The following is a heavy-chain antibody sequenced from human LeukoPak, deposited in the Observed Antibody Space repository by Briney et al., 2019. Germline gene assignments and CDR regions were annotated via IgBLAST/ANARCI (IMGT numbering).Heavy chain of an antibody. CDR3: AKDPDTYYDYVWGSYRTYYSDY. Sequence: GGSLRLSCAASGFTFSSYAMSWVRQAPGKGLEWVSAISGSGGSTYYADSVKGRFTISRDNSKNTLYLQMNSLRAEDTAVYYCAKDPDTYYDYVWGSYRTYYSDYWGQGTLVTVSS. J-gene: IGHJ4*02. CDR2: ISGSGGST. V-gene: IGHV3-23*01. D-gene: IGHD3-16*02. CDR1: GFTFSSYA.